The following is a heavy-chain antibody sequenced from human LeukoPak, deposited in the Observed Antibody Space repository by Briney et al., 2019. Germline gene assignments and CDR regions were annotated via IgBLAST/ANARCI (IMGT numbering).Heavy chain of an antibody. Sequence: PGGSLRLSCAASGFVFSGYEMTWVRQAPGKGLEWISSISTTGRTLNYADSVKGRFTISRDNAKNSLYLQMNSLSAEDTAVYYCARGDDYGDSLLAYWGQGTLVTVSS. D-gene: IGHD4-17*01. J-gene: IGHJ4*02. V-gene: IGHV3-48*03. CDR2: ISTTGRTL. CDR1: GFVFSGYE. CDR3: ARGDDYGDSLLAY.